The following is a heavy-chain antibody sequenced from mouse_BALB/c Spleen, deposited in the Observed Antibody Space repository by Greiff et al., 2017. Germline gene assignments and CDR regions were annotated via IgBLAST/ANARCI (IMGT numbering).Heavy chain of an antibody. CDR2: INPSNGRT. Sequence: QVQLQQPGAELVKPGASVKLSCKASGYTFTSYWMHWVKQRPGQGLEWIGEINPSNGRTNYNEKFKSKATLTVDKSSSTAYMQLSSLTSEDSAVYYCARSYYSLYYFDYWGQGTTLTVSS. D-gene: IGHD2-12*01. J-gene: IGHJ2*01. V-gene: IGHV1S81*02. CDR1: GYTFTSYW. CDR3: ARSYYSLYYFDY.